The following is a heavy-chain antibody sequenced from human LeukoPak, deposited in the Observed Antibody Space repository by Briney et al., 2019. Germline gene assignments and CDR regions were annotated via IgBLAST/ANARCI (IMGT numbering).Heavy chain of an antibody. J-gene: IGHJ4*02. CDR3: ARDRLSFNSSSGQNY. Sequence: GASVKVSCKASGYTFTSYGISWVRQAPGQGLEWMGWISAYNGNTNYAQKLQGRVTMTTDTSTSTAYMELRSLRSDDTAVYYCARDRLSFNSSSGQNYWGQGTLVTVSS. CDR1: GYTFTSYG. CDR2: ISAYNGNT. D-gene: IGHD6-6*01. V-gene: IGHV1-18*01.